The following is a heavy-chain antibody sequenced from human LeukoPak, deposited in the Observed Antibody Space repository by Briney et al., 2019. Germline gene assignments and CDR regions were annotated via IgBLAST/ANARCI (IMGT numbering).Heavy chain of an antibody. V-gene: IGHV1-69*13. Sequence: GASVKVSCKVSGYTLTELSMHWARQAPGQGLEWMGGIIPIFGTANYTQKFQGRVTITADESTSTAYMELSSLRSEDTAVYYCARPSYDSSGYYWSAFDIWGQGTMVTVSS. CDR3: ARPSYDSSGYYWSAFDI. J-gene: IGHJ3*02. CDR2: IIPIFGTA. D-gene: IGHD3-22*01. CDR1: GYTLTELS.